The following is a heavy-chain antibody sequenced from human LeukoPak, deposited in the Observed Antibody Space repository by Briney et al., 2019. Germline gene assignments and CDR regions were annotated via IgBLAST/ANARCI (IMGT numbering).Heavy chain of an antibody. J-gene: IGHJ4*02. Sequence: ASVKVSCKASGYTFTSYYMHWVRQAPGQGLEWMGIINPSGGSTSYAQKFQGRLTMTRDTSTSTVYMELSSLRSEDMAVYYCARDLSEHPRRSYDVKPQGLDYWGQGTLVTVSS. V-gene: IGHV1-46*01. D-gene: IGHD1-26*01. CDR2: INPSGGST. CDR1: GYTFTSYY. CDR3: ARDLSEHPRRSYDVKPQGLDY.